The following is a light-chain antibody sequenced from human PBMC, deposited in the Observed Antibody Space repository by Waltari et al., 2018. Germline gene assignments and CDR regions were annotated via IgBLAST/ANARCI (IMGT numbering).Light chain of an antibody. CDR1: SSDIGTYTY. CDR2: EVT. J-gene: IGLJ2*01. V-gene: IGLV2-14*01. Sequence: QSALTQPASVSGSPGQSITSPCTRRSSDIGTYTYVPWYQQPPCKAPKLVIFEVTNRPSGVSSRFSGSKSGNTASLTISGLQAEDEGDFFCSSYTARSGLYVVFGGGTKVTVL. CDR3: SSYTARSGLYVV.